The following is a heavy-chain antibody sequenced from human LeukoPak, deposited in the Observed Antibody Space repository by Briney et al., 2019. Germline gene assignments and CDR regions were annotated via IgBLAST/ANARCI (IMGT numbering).Heavy chain of an antibody. Sequence: ASVKVSCKASGYTFTGYYMHWVRQAPGQGLEWMGWINPNSGGTNYAQKFQGRVTMTRDTSISTAYMELSRLRSDDTAVYYCARPPPTDYYDSSADLWGQGTMVTVSS. J-gene: IGHJ3*01. CDR3: ARPPPTDYYDSSADL. V-gene: IGHV1-2*02. CDR1: GYTFTGYY. D-gene: IGHD3-22*01. CDR2: INPNSGGT.